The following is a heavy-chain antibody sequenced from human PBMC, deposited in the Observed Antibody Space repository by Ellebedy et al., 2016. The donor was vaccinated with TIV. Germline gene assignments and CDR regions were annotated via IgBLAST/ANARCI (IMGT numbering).Heavy chain of an antibody. V-gene: IGHV4-39*01. CDR1: GGSIRSASYY. CDR3: ARRIPARPFDY. Sequence: SETLSLXCTVSGGSIRSASYYWAWIRQSPGKGLEWIGSIYYSGTTFYNPSLKSRVTISFDTSKNQFSLRLSSVTAADTALYYCARRIPARPFDYWGQGTLLTVSS. CDR2: IYYSGTT. D-gene: IGHD6-6*01. J-gene: IGHJ4*02.